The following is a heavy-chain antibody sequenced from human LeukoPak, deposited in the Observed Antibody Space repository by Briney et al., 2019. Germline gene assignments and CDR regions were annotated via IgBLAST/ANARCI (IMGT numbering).Heavy chain of an antibody. CDR3: ARSSVTRQGYYYYYGMDV. CDR1: GFTFSDYY. CDR2: ISSSGSTI. Sequence: GGSLRLSCAASGFTFSDYYMSWIRQAPGKGLEWVSYISSSGSTIYYADSVKGRFTISRDNAKNSLYLQMNSLRAEDTAVYYCARSSVTRQGYYYYYGMDVWGQGTTVTVSS. D-gene: IGHD4-11*01. V-gene: IGHV3-11*01. J-gene: IGHJ6*02.